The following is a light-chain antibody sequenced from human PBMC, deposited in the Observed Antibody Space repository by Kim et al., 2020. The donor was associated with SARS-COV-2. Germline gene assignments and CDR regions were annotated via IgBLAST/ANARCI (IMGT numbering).Light chain of an antibody. CDR1: QSVSSSY. J-gene: IGKJ3*01. V-gene: IGKV3-20*01. CDR3: QQYGSSWGT. CDR2: GAS. Sequence: EIVLTQSPGTLSLSPGERATLSCRASQSVSSSYLAWYQQKPGQAPRLLIYGASSRATGIPDRFSGSGSGTDFTLTISRLEPEDFAVYYCQQYGSSWGTFGPGTKVDIK.